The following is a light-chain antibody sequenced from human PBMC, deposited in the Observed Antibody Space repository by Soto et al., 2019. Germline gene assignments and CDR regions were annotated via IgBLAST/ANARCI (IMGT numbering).Light chain of an antibody. CDR3: QNYNSAPLT. CDR2: ATS. Sequence: DIQMTQSPSSLSASVGDRVTITCRASQDISNSLAWYQQKPGKVPKVLIYATSILQSGVPARFSGSGSGTGFTLTISSLQPEDVATSYWQNYNSAPLTCGGGTKVEI. J-gene: IGKJ4*01. V-gene: IGKV1-27*01. CDR1: QDISNS.